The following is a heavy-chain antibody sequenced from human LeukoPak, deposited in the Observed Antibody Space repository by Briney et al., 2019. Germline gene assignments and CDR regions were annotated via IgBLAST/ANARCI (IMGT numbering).Heavy chain of an antibody. J-gene: IGHJ6*02. CDR1: GYTFTGYY. CDR3: AIQFYCSSTSCYSSYYYGMDV. Sequence: GASVKVSCKACGYTFTGYYMHWVRQALGQGLEWMGWINPNSGGTNYAQKFQGRVTMTRDTSISTAYMELSRLRSDDTAVYYCAIQFYCSSTSCYSSYYYGMDVWGQGTTVTVSS. CDR2: INPNSGGT. D-gene: IGHD2-2*01. V-gene: IGHV1-2*02.